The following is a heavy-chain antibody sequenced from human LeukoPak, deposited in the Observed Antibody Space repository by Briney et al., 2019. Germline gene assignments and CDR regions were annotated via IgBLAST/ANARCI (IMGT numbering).Heavy chain of an antibody. CDR3: AKQLGYCSDGSCYFPY. D-gene: IGHD2-15*01. Sequence: GGSLRLSCAASGFTFSSSAMSWVRQAPGKGLEWVSAISNNGGYTYYADSVQGRFTISRDNSKSTVCLQMNSLRAEDTAVYYCAKQLGYCSDGSCYFPYWGQGTLVTVSS. V-gene: IGHV3-23*01. CDR1: GFTFSSSA. CDR2: ISNNGGYT. J-gene: IGHJ4*02.